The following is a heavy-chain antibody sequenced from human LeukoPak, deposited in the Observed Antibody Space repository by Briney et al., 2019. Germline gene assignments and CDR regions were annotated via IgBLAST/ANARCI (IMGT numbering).Heavy chain of an antibody. CDR3: AAPNFWSGYYALGY. D-gene: IGHD3-3*01. CDR1: GFTFSNYA. V-gene: IGHV3-30*03. J-gene: IGHJ4*02. CDR2: ISYDGSNK. Sequence: GGSLRLSCAASGFTFSNYAMSWVRQAPGKGLEWVAGISYDGSNKYYADSVKGRFTISRDNSKNTLYLQMNSLRAEDTAVYYCAAPNFWSGYYALGYWGQGTLVTVSS.